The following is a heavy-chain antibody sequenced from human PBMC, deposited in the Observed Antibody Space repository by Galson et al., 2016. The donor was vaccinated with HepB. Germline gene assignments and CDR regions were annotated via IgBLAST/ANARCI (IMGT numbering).Heavy chain of an antibody. J-gene: IGHJ4*02. V-gene: IGHV3-20*04. CDR2: INWIGGSA. CDR1: GFIFEDHG. Sequence: SLRLSCAASGFIFEDHGMSWVRLVPGKGLEWVSGINWIGGSAIYADSVKGRFTISRGSAKTSLYLQMNSLRAEDTALYYCTRNQGSGGGSCYDNWGQGTLVTVSS. CDR3: TRNQGSGGGSCYDN. D-gene: IGHD2-15*01.